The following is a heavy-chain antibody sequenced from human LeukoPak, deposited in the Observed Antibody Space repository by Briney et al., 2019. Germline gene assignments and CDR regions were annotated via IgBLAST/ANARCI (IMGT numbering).Heavy chain of an antibody. D-gene: IGHD1-26*01. Sequence: GESLKISCKGFGYSFTNYWIGWVRQMPGKGLEWMGIIYPGVSDTRYSPSSQAQVTISADKSISTAYLQWSSLKASDTAMYYCARLVGAKNVIDYWGQGTLVTVSS. CDR1: GYSFTNYW. V-gene: IGHV5-51*01. CDR3: ARLVGAKNVIDY. J-gene: IGHJ4*02. CDR2: IYPGVSDT.